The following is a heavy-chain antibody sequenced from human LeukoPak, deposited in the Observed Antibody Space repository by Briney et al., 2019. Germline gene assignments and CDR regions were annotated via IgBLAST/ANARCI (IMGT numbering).Heavy chain of an antibody. CDR3: ARGAPTIFGVVITQRNWFDP. CDR2: INHSGST. V-gene: IGHV4-34*01. J-gene: IGHJ5*02. Sequence: SETLSLTCAVYRGSFSGYYWSWIRQPPGKGLEWIGEINHSGSTNYNPSLKSRVTISVDTSKNQFSLKLSSVTAADTAVYYCARGAPTIFGVVITQRNWFDPWGQGTLVTVSS. CDR1: RGSFSGYY. D-gene: IGHD3-3*01.